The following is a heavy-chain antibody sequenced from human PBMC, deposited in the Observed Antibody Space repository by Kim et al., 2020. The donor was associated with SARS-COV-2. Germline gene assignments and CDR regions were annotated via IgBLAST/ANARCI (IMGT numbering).Heavy chain of an antibody. Sequence: TRYSPSFQGQVTISADKSISTAYLQWSSLKASATAMYYCARRSSSSGTDYWGQGTLVTVSS. D-gene: IGHD6-6*01. V-gene: IGHV5-51*01. CDR2: T. CDR3: ARRSSSSGTDY. J-gene: IGHJ4*02.